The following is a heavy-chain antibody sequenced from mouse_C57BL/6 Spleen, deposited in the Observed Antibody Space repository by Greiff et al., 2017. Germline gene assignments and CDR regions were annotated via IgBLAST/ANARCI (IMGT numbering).Heavy chain of an antibody. J-gene: IGHJ1*03. V-gene: IGHV1-81*01. CDR1: GYTFTSYG. Sequence: QVQLQQSGAELARPGASVKLSCKASGYTFTSYGISWVKQRTGQGLEWIGEIYPRSGNTYYNEKFKGKATLTAEKSSSTAYMELRSLTSEDSAVYFCARYGITTVVENWYFDVWGTGTTVTVSS. CDR2: IYPRSGNT. D-gene: IGHD1-1*01. CDR3: ARYGITTVVENWYFDV.